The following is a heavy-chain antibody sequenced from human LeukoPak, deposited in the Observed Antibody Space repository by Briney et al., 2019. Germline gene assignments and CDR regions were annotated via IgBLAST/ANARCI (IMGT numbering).Heavy chain of an antibody. CDR3: ASPSGSSWYSKYYFVH. V-gene: IGHV1-2*02. CDR2: INPNSGAT. CDR1: GYTFTDHN. Sequence: ASVKVSCKASGYTFTDHNMHWIRQAPGQGLEWMGWINPNSGATNYAQKFQGRVTMIRDTSISTVYMELNRLRSDDTAVYYCASPSGSSWYSKYYFVHWGQGTLVTVSS. J-gene: IGHJ4*02. D-gene: IGHD6-13*01.